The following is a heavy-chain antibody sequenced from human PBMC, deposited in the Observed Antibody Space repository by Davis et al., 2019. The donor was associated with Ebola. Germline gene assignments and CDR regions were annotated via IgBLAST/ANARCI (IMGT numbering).Heavy chain of an antibody. CDR2: ISSSSTSR. J-gene: IGHJ3*02. Sequence: GGSLRLSCAASGFSFSSCSMNWVRQAPGKGLEWVSSISSSSTSRYYVDSVKGRFTVSRDNAKNSLSLQMDSLRAEDTAVYYCAGGESGWDASDIWGRGTMVTVSS. CDR3: AGGESGWDASDI. CDR1: GFSFSSCS. D-gene: IGHD6-19*01. V-gene: IGHV3-21*01.